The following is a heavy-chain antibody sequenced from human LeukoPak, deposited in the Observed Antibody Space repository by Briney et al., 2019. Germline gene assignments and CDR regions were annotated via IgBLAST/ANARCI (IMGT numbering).Heavy chain of an antibody. D-gene: IGHD2-8*01. CDR3: AKDRCSNVVGCYYYYMDV. V-gene: IGHV3-48*03. Sequence: PGGSLRLSCAASGFIFSSYEMSWVRQAPGKGLEWVSYISSSGRTMYYADSVKGRFSISRDSSKNILYLQMNSLRAEDTAVYYCAKDRCSNVVGCYYYYMDVWGKGTTVTISS. CDR2: ISSSGRTM. J-gene: IGHJ6*03. CDR1: GFIFSSYE.